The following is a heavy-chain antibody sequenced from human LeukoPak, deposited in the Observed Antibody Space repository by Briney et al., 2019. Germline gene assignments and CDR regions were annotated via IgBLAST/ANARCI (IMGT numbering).Heavy chain of an antibody. J-gene: IGHJ3*01. CDR2: IASSGLNT. Sequence: GGPLRLSCAASGFTFRDAAMTWVRQAPGKGLEWVSLIASSGLNTYYADSVRGRFTISRDNSKSTLSLQMNSLRVEDTAIYYCARDIELSTWGLGTLVTVSS. D-gene: IGHD5-12*01. V-gene: IGHV3-23*01. CDR1: GFTFRDAA. CDR3: ARDIELST.